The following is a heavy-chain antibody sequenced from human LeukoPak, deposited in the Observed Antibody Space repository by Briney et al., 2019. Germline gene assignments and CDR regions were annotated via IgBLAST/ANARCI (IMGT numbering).Heavy chain of an antibody. Sequence: PGGSLRLSCAASGFTFSSYAMSWVRQAPGKGLEWVSAISGSGGSTYYADSVKGRFTISRDNSKNTLYLQMNSLRAEDTAVCYCAKDPRIAAAGPQYYSYYYMDVWGKGTTVTVSS. V-gene: IGHV3-23*01. CDR3: AKDPRIAAAGPQYYSYYYMDV. D-gene: IGHD6-13*01. CDR1: GFTFSSYA. J-gene: IGHJ6*03. CDR2: ISGSGGST.